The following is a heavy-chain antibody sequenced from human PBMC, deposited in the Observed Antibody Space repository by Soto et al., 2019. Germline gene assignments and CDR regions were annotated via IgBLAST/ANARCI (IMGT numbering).Heavy chain of an antibody. J-gene: IGHJ4*02. D-gene: IGHD2-2*01. Sequence: SETLSLTCAVYGGSFSGYYWSWIRQPPGKGLEWIGEINHSGSTNYNPSLKSRVTISVDTSKNQFSLKLSSVTAADTAVYYCARSPGYCSSTSCYAWSYWGQGTLVTVSS. CDR1: GGSFSGYY. V-gene: IGHV4-34*01. CDR2: INHSGST. CDR3: ARSPGYCSSTSCYAWSY.